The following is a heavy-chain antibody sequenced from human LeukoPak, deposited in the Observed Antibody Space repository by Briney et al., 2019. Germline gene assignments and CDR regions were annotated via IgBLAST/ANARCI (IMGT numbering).Heavy chain of an antibody. V-gene: IGHV1-2*02. J-gene: IGHJ5*02. Sequence: ASVKVSCKASGYTFTGYYMHWVRQAPGQGLEWMGWINPNSGGTNYAQKFQGRVTMTRDTSISTAYMELRSLRSDDTAVYYCAREGIVSTVTTFSPRGNWFDPWGQGTLVTVSS. CDR2: INPNSGGT. CDR1: GYTFTGYY. CDR3: AREGIVSTVTTFSPRGNWFDP. D-gene: IGHD4-17*01.